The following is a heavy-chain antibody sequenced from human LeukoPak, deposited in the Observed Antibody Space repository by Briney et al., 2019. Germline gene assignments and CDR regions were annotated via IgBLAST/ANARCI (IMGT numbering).Heavy chain of an antibody. CDR2: IYYSGST. V-gene: IGHV4-59*11. CDR3: ARGLRYYFDY. Sequence: SETLSLTCTVSGGSISSHYWSWIRQPPGKGLEWIGYIYYSGSTNYNPSLKSRVTISVDTSKNQFSLKLSSVTAADTAVYYCARGLRYYFDYWGQGTLDTVSS. J-gene: IGHJ4*02. D-gene: IGHD3/OR15-3a*01. CDR1: GGSISSHY.